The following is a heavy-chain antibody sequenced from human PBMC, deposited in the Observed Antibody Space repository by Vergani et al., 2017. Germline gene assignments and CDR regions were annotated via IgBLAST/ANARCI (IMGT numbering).Heavy chain of an antibody. CDR1: GYTFKSYA. CDR3: ARTVVRGYYYYGMDV. CDR2: INSNTGNP. Sequence: QVQLVQSGAEVKKPGASVKVSCKASGYTFKSYAMNWVRQAPGQGLEWMGWINSNTGNPTYAQGFTGRFVFSLDTSVSTAYLQISSLKAEDTAVYYCARTVVRGYYYYGMDVWGQGTTVTVSS. V-gene: IGHV7-4-1*02. D-gene: IGHD4-23*01. J-gene: IGHJ6*02.